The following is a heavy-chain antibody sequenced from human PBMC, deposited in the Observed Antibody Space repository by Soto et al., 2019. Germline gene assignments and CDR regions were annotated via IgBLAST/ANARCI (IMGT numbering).Heavy chain of an antibody. J-gene: IGHJ4*02. Sequence: SETLSLTCTVSGGSISSYYWSWIRQPPGKGLEWIGYIYYSGSTNYNPSLKSRVTISVDTSKNQFSLKLSSVTAADTAVYYCARQPNEYSSSWFHFAHWGQGALVTVYS. CDR3: ARQPNEYSSSWFHFAH. D-gene: IGHD6-13*01. CDR2: IYYSGST. V-gene: IGHV4-59*08. CDR1: GGSISSYY.